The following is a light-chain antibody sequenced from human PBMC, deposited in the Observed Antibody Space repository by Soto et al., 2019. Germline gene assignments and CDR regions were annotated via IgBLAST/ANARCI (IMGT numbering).Light chain of an antibody. CDR3: SSYTSSIS. V-gene: IGLV2-14*01. CDR1: SSDVGGYNY. J-gene: IGLJ2*01. CDR2: DVN. Sequence: QSALTRPASVSGSPGQSITISCTGTSSDVGGYNYVSWYQQHPGKAPKLMIYDVNTRPSGVSNRFSGSKSGNTASLTISGLQAEDEAAYYCSSYTSSISFGGGTKVTVL.